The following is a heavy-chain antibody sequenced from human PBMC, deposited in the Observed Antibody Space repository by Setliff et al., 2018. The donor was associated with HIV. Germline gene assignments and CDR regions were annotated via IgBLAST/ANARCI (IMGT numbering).Heavy chain of an antibody. CDR3: ARDDLLYYDSSGYYYVVAFDI. J-gene: IGHJ3*02. Sequence: ASVKVSCKASGYTFTSYGISWVRQAPGQGLEWMGWISAYNGNTNYAQKLQGRVTMTTDTSTSTAYMELRSLRSDDTAVYYCARDDLLYYDSSGYYYVVAFDIWGQGTMVTVSS. V-gene: IGHV1-18*01. CDR2: ISAYNGNT. D-gene: IGHD3-22*01. CDR1: GYTFTSYG.